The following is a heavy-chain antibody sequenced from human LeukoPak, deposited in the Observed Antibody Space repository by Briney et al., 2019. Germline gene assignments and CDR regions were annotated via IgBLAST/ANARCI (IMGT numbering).Heavy chain of an antibody. J-gene: IGHJ5*02. CDR1: GYTFTSYD. Sequence: ASVKVSCKASGYTFTSYDINWVRQATGQGLEWMGWMNPNSGNTGYAQKFQGRVTMTRDTSISTAYMELSSLRSEDTAVYYCARRLRNWFDPWGQGTLVTVSS. CDR3: ARRLRNWFDP. CDR2: MNPNSGNT. D-gene: IGHD4-17*01. V-gene: IGHV1-8*01.